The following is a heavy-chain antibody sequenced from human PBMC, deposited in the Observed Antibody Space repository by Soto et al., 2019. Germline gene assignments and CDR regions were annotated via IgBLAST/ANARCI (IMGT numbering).Heavy chain of an antibody. V-gene: IGHV1-2*02. D-gene: IGHD2-15*01. J-gene: IGHJ4*01. Sequence: ASVKVSCKASGYTFTDYYIHWVRQAPGQGLEWMGWIRPNSGDTKYAQTFQGRVTVTRGTSTSTAYMELTSLRSDDTAVYYCTREGRVVVAAGFDFWGHGTLVTVSS. CDR3: TREGRVVVAAGFDF. CDR2: IRPNSGDT. CDR1: GYTFTDYY.